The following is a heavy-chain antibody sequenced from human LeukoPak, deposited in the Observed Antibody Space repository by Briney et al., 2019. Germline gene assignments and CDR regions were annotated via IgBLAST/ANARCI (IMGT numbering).Heavy chain of an antibody. J-gene: IGHJ3*02. V-gene: IGHV3-15*01. D-gene: IGHD1-26*01. CDR1: GLTFNNAW. CDR3: ATDPGEWEPI. CDR2: IKSKTDGETS. Sequence: GGSLRLSCATSGLTFNNAWMSWFRQAPGKGLEWVGRIKSKTDGETSDYAAPVQGRFTISRDDSKNTLYLQMNSLKIEDTAVYYCATDPGEWEPIWGQGTMVTVSS.